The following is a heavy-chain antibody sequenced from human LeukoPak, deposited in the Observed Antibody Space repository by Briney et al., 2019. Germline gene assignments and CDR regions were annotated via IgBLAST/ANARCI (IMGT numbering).Heavy chain of an antibody. Sequence: SETLSLICTVSGGSISSRSYYWGWIRQPPGKGLEWIGSIYYSGSTFYNPSFTSRVTISVDTSKTQFSLTLSSVTAADTAVYYCAARLTPRYYFDYWGQGTLVTVSS. D-gene: IGHD2-15*01. V-gene: IGHV4-39*01. CDR3: AARLTPRYYFDY. J-gene: IGHJ4*02. CDR2: IYYSGST. CDR1: GGSISSRSYY.